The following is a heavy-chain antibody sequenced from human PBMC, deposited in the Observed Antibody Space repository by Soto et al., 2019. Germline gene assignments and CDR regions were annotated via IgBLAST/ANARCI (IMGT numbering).Heavy chain of an antibody. CDR1: GFSFSSYA. V-gene: IGHV3-23*01. D-gene: IGHD5-12*01. CDR2: ISARGGSS. CDR3: AKGSIEYSASVDN. Sequence: DVQLLESGGGLVQPGGSLRLSCAASGFSFSSYAMVWVRQAPGKGLEWVAVISARGGSSYFAESVKGRYTLSKDDSKNVLCLEMNSLRAEDTAIYFCAKGSIEYSASVDNWGQGTLVVVSS. J-gene: IGHJ4*02.